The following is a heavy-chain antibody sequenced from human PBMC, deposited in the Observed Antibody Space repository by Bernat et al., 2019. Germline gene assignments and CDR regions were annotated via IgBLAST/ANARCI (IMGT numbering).Heavy chain of an antibody. CDR1: GYTFTSYA. CDR3: ARDSWSSFDP. Sequence: QVHLVQSGAEVKKPGASVKVSCKASGYTFTSYAVYWVRQAPGQRLEWMGWINTGNGNTKYSQRFQGRVTITRDTSASTAYMELSSLRSEDTAIYYCARDSWSSFDPWGQGTLVTVSS. CDR2: INTGNGNT. V-gene: IGHV1-3*04. J-gene: IGHJ5*02.